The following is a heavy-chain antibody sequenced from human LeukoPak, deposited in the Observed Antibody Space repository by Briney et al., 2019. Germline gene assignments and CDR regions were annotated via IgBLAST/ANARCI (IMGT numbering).Heavy chain of an antibody. D-gene: IGHD2-2*01. CDR2: INHGGST. J-gene: IGHJ6*03. V-gene: IGHV4-34*01. CDR1: GGSSSDYF. CDR3: ARGRTGYQLLPTKKDYSYYYIDV. Sequence: PSETLSLTCAVYGGSSSDYFWSWIRQPPGKGLEWIGEINHGGSTNCNPSLKSRITISVDTSKNQFSLKLSSMTAADTAVYYCARGRTGYQLLPTKKDYSYYYIDVWGKGTTVIVSS.